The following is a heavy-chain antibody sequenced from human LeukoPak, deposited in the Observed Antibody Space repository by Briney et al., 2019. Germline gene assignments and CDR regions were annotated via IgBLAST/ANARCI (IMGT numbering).Heavy chain of an antibody. Sequence: PSETLSLTCTVSGGSISGYYCSWIRQPPGKGLEWIGYIYDSGSTNYNPSLKSRVTISVDTSKNQFSLNLTSVTAADTAVYYCARAMSIAARLQTIFDYWGQGTLVTVSS. CDR1: GGSISGYY. V-gene: IGHV4-59*08. CDR2: IYDSGST. J-gene: IGHJ4*02. CDR3: ARAMSIAARLQTIFDY. D-gene: IGHD6-6*01.